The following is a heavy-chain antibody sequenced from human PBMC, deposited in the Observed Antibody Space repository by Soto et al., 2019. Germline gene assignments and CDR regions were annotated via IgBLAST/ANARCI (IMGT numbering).Heavy chain of an antibody. J-gene: IGHJ4*02. CDR1: ADTFSFYS. CDR3: ATSYGSGYRAFDY. V-gene: IGHV1-69*04. D-gene: IGHD3-10*01. Sequence: QVQLVQSGAEVKRPGSSVKVSCKASADTFSFYSINWVRQAPGLGLEWMGRVNPILSMSNYAQRLQGRVTMTADKSTSTAYMELTGLRSEDTAMYDCATSYGSGYRAFDYWGQGALVTVSS. CDR2: VNPILSMS.